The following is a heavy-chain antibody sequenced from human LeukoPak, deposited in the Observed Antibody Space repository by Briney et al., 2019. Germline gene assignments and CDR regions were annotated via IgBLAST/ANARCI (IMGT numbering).Heavy chain of an antibody. CDR2: ISWNSGSI. Sequence: GGSLRLSCAASGFTFDDYAMHWVRQAPGKGLEWVSGISWNSGSIGYADSVKGRFTISRDNAKNSLYLQMNSLRAEDTALYYCAKVAVDTAMVNGMDVWGQGTTVTVSS. CDR1: GFTFDDYA. J-gene: IGHJ6*02. CDR3: AKVAVDTAMVNGMDV. D-gene: IGHD5-18*01. V-gene: IGHV3-9*01.